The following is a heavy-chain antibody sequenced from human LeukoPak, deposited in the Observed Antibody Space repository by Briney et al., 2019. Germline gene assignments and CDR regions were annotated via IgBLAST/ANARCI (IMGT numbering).Heavy chain of an antibody. CDR3: AELGITMIGGV. CDR1: GFTFSSYE. CDR2: ISSSSSTI. J-gene: IGHJ6*04. Sequence: GGSLRLSCAASGFTFSSYEMNWVRQAPGKELEWVSYISSSSSTIYYADSVKGRFTISRDNAKNSLYLQMNSLRAEDTAVYYCAELGITMIGGVWGKGTTVTISS. V-gene: IGHV3-48*01. D-gene: IGHD3-10*02.